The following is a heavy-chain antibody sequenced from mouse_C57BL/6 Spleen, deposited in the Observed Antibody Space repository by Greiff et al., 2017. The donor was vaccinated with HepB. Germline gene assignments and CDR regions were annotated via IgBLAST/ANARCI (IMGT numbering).Heavy chain of an antibody. Sequence: EVQRVESGPGLVKPSQSLPLTCSVTGYSITSGYYWNWIRQFPGNKLEWMGYISYDGSNNYNPSLKNRISITRDTSKNQFFLKLNSVTTEDTATYYCAREYGHWYFDVWGTGTTVTVSS. CDR1: GYSITSGYY. V-gene: IGHV3-6*01. CDR2: ISYDGSN. D-gene: IGHD1-1*02. J-gene: IGHJ1*03. CDR3: AREYGHWYFDV.